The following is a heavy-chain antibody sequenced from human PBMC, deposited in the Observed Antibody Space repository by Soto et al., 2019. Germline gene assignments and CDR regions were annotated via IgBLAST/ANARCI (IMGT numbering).Heavy chain of an antibody. D-gene: IGHD3-22*01. J-gene: IGHJ4*02. V-gene: IGHV1-69*19. CDR2: IISLFGTA. Sequence: QVQLVQSGAEVKTPGSSVKVSCKASGGTFSSYAISWVRQAPGQGLEWMGGIISLFGTANYAQKFQGRVTITAAECTRTSYMDLSSLRSEDTAVYYCAGDQGDSSGYYLYYFDYLGQVTLVTVSS. CDR3: AGDQGDSSGYYLYYFDY. CDR1: GGTFSSYA.